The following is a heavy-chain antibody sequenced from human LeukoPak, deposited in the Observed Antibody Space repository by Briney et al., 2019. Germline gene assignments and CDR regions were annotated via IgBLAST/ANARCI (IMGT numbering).Heavy chain of an antibody. Sequence: GGSLRLSCAGSGFIFSSYAMSWVRQAPGKGLEWVSSITGSGDSTYYADSVKGRLTISRDNSKSALYLQMNSLRAEDTAVYHCAIHDSSGWYFFWGQGTLATVSS. V-gene: IGHV3-23*01. CDR1: GFIFSSYA. CDR2: ITGSGDST. CDR3: AIHDSSGWYFF. D-gene: IGHD6-19*01. J-gene: IGHJ4*02.